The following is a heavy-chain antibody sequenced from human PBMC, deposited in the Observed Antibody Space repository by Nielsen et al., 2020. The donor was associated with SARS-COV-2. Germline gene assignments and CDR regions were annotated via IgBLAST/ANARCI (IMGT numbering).Heavy chain of an antibody. CDR3: ARMGKYNWKDIHYYMDV. D-gene: IGHD1-20*01. V-gene: IGHV3-9*01. J-gene: IGHJ6*03. Sequence: GGSLRLSCAASKFTFDHYAMHWVRQAPGKGLELVSGISWNSGNTGYAQKFQGRVTMTRNTSISTAYMELSSLRSEDTAVYYCARMGKYNWKDIHYYMDVWGKGTTVTVSS. CDR1: KFTFDHYA. CDR2: ISWNSGNT.